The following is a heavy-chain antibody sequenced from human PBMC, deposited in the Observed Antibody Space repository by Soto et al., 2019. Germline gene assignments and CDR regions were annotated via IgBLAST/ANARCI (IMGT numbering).Heavy chain of an antibody. J-gene: IGHJ6*02. CDR2: SSGYNGNT. Sequence: QVQLVQSGDEVKKPGASVKVSCKTSGYTFTSYGINWVRQAPGQGLEWMEWSSGYNGNTNYAQNLQGRVSMTTDTFTSTASMELRRLRSDDTAVYYGARDRIGNVSGIYGMDVWGQGTTVTVSS. D-gene: IGHD3-10*01. V-gene: IGHV1-18*01. CDR3: ARDRIGNVSGIYGMDV. CDR1: GYTFTSYG.